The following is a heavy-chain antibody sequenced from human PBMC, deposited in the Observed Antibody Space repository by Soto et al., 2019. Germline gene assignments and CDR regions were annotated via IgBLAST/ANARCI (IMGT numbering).Heavy chain of an antibody. Sequence: ASVKVSCKASGYTFTSYGISWVRQAPGQGLEWMAWINPYNGNTKYAEKFLGRVTVTTDTSTATAYMEVRSLTSDDTAVFYCARVGVGLAAPRVWPYWGQGTPVTV. CDR3: ARVGVGLAAPRVWPY. CDR2: INPYNGNT. D-gene: IGHD6-13*01. CDR1: GYTFTSYG. V-gene: IGHV1-18*01. J-gene: IGHJ4*02.